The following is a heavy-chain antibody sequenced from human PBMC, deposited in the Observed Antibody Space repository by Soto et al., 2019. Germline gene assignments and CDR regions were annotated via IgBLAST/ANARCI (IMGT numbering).Heavy chain of an antibody. V-gene: IGHV3-23*01. CDR2: ISGSGGST. CDR1: GFTFSSYA. J-gene: IGHJ4*02. D-gene: IGHD6-19*01. CDR3: AKDRAGIAVAGQNDY. Sequence: PRLSCAASGFTFSSYAMSWVRQAPGKGLEWVSAISGSGGSTYYADSVKGRFTISRDNSKNTLYLQMNSLRAEDTAVYYCAKDRAGIAVAGQNDYWGQGTLVTVS.